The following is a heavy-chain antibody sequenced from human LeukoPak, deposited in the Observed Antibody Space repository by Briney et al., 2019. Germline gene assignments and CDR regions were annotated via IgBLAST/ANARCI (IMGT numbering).Heavy chain of an antibody. CDR2: ISYNGGRI. CDR1: GFTFDSYA. J-gene: IGHJ4*02. Sequence: PGGSLRLSCVASGFTFDSYAMSWVRQAPGKGPEWVSFISYNGGRILYADSVKGRFTISRDNSKNTLYLQMNSLRAEDTAIYYCARERWQVRSQFDYWGQGTLVTVSS. V-gene: IGHV3-23*01. D-gene: IGHD4-17*01. CDR3: ARERWQVRSQFDY.